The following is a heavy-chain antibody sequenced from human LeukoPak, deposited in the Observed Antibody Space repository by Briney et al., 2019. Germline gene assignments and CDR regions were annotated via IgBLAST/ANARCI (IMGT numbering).Heavy chain of an antibody. Sequence: GGSLRLSCAASGFTFSSYIMNWVRRAPGKGVEWVSSISSSSSYIYYADSVKGRFTISRDNAKNSLYLQMTSLRAKDTAVYYCRAAAGSFDPWGQGTLVTVSS. CDR2: ISSSSSYI. CDR3: RAAAGSFDP. D-gene: IGHD6-13*01. J-gene: IGHJ5*02. CDR1: GFTFSSYI. V-gene: IGHV3-21*01.